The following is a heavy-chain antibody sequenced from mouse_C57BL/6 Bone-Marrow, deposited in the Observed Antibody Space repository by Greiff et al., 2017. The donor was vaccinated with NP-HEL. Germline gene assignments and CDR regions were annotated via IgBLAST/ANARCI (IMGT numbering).Heavy chain of an antibody. CDR2: INPYNGGT. D-gene: IGHD2-3*01. J-gene: IGHJ2*01. V-gene: IGHV1-19*01. CDR1: GYTFTDYY. Sequence: EVQLQQSGPVLVKPGASVKMSCKASGYTFTDYYMNWVKQSHGKSLEWIGVINPYNGGTSYNQKFKGKATLTVDKSSSTAYMELNSLTSEDSAVYYCASPDGYPYFDYWGQGTTLTVSS. CDR3: ASPDGYPYFDY.